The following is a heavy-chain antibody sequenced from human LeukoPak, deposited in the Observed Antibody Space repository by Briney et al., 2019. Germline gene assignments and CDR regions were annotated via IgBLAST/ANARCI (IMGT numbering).Heavy chain of an antibody. CDR3: ARGPPLRWELSDFDY. J-gene: IGHJ4*02. CDR2: ISAYNGNT. Sequence: ASVKVSCTASGYTFTTYGINWVRQAPGQGLEWMGWISAYNGNTNYAQKLQGRVTMTTDTSTRTAYMELRSLRSDDTAVYYCARGPPLRWELSDFDYWGQGTLVTVSS. V-gene: IGHV1-18*01. D-gene: IGHD1-26*01. CDR1: GYTFTTYG.